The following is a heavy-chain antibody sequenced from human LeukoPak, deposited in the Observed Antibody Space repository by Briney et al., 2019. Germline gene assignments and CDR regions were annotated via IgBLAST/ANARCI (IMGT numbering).Heavy chain of an antibody. Sequence: PSETLSLTCTVSGGSISSGDYYWSWIRQPPGKGLEWIGYIYYSGSTYYNPSLKSRVSISIDTSKNQFSLKLSSVTAADTAVYYCARDKMIRGSYYFDSWGQGTLVTVS. J-gene: IGHJ4*02. V-gene: IGHV4-30-4*01. CDR1: GGSISSGDYY. D-gene: IGHD3-10*01. CDR3: ARDKMIRGSYYFDS. CDR2: IYYSGST.